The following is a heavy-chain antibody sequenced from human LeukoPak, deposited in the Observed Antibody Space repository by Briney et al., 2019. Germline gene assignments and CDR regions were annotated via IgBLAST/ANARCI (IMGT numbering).Heavy chain of an antibody. Sequence: SETLSLTCTVSGGSISSSSYYWGWIRQPPGKGLEWIGSIYYSGSTYYNPSLKSRVTISVDTSKNQFSLKLSSVTAADTAVYYCARFVLRYFDWSPPYNWFDPWGQGTLVTVSS. D-gene: IGHD3-9*01. CDR2: IYYSGST. V-gene: IGHV4-39*07. J-gene: IGHJ5*02. CDR3: ARFVLRYFDWSPPYNWFDP. CDR1: GGSISSSSYY.